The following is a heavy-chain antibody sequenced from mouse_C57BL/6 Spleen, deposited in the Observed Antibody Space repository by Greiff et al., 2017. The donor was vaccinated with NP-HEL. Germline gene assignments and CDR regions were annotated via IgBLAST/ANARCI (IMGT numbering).Heavy chain of an antibody. CDR3: ARGNYVGNFDY. V-gene: IGHV1-26*01. CDR1: GYTFTDYY. CDR2: INPNNGGT. D-gene: IGHD1-1*01. Sequence: VQLQQSGPELVKPGASVKISCKASGYTFTDYYMNWVKQSHGKSLEWIGDINPNNGGTSYNQKFKGKATLTVDKSSSTAYMELRSLTSEDSAVYYCARGNYVGNFDYWGQGTTLTVSS. J-gene: IGHJ2*01.